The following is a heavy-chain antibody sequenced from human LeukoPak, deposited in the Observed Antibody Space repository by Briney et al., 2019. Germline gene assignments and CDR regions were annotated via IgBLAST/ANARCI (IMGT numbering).Heavy chain of an antibody. CDR3: TRREYYYDSSGYSYQNFDY. J-gene: IGHJ4*02. D-gene: IGHD3-22*01. V-gene: IGHV3-15*01. Sequence: GGSLRLSCAASGFTFSNAWMSWVRQAPGKGLEWVGRIKSKTDGGTTDYAAPVKGRFTISRDDSKNTLYLQMNSLKTEDTAVYYCTRREYYYDSSGYSYQNFDYWGQGTLVTVSS. CDR1: GFTFSNAW. CDR2: IKSKTDGGTT.